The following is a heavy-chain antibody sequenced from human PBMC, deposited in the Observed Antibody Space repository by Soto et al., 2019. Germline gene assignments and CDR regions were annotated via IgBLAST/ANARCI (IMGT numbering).Heavy chain of an antibody. CDR3: AKMVPSSWVGA. Sequence: QVQLEQSGAEVKKPGSSVKVSCRASGGTFASLSINWVRQAPGQGLEWMGRIIPAVGAGNYPQKFQGRVTIIAEQTARTTYMEVRSLSFDGTAVYYRAKMVPSSWVGAWGQGTLVTVSS. CDR1: GGTFASLS. J-gene: IGHJ5*02. CDR2: IIPAVGAG. V-gene: IGHV1-69*08. D-gene: IGHD2-2*01.